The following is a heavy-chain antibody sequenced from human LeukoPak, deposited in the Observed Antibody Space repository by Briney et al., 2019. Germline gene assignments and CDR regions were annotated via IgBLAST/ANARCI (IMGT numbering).Heavy chain of an antibody. Sequence: ASVKVSCKASGYTFTGYYMHWVRQAPGQGLEWMGWINPNSGGTNYAQRFQGRVTMTRDTSISTAYMELSRLRSDDTAVYYCARVRYYYGSSGSNTLDYWGQGTLVTVSS. CDR2: INPNSGGT. CDR1: GYTFTGYY. D-gene: IGHD3-22*01. J-gene: IGHJ4*02. CDR3: ARVRYYYGSSGSNTLDY. V-gene: IGHV1-2*02.